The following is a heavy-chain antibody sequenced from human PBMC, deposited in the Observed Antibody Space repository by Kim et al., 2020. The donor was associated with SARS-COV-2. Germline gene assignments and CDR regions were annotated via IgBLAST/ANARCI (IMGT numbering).Heavy chain of an antibody. CDR1: GYTFTSYA. Sequence: ASVKVSCKTSGYTFTSYAMHWVRQAPGQRLEWMGWINAGNGNTKYSQKFQGRVTITRDTSASTAYMELSSLRSEDTAVYYCARGRSRSGEWNLFDYWGQGTLVTVSS. CDR2: INAGNGNT. J-gene: IGHJ4*02. V-gene: IGHV1-3*01. D-gene: IGHD3-10*01. CDR3: ARGRSRSGEWNLFDY.